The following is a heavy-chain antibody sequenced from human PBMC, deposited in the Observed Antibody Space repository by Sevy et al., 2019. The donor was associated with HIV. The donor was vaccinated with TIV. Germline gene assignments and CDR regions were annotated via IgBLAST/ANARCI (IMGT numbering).Heavy chain of an antibody. CDR3: ARVSTMVEEVTYFFDY. CDR2: IHYRGST. D-gene: IGHD3-10*01. Sequence: SETLSLTCGVSGASVRSGNYYWSWIRQAPGKGLEWIGYIHYRGSTNYTPSLKSRVTISVDTSKNQFSLRLISVTDADTAVCYCARVSTMVEEVTYFFDYWGQGTLVTVSS. V-gene: IGHV4-61*01. J-gene: IGHJ4*02. CDR1: GASVRSGNYY.